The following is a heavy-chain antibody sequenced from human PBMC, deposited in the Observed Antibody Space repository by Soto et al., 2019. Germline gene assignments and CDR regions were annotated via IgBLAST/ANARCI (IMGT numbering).Heavy chain of an antibody. J-gene: IGHJ4*02. CDR3: ASHMSTN. CDR2: MNPNSGYT. V-gene: IGHV1-8*01. CDR1: GCTFTSHD. D-gene: IGHD2-2*01. Sequence: QVQLVQSGSEVKKPGASVKVSCKASGCTFTSHDINWMRQTTGQGLEWMGWMNPNSGYTNYAQNFQGRVTMTRDTSINTAYMELTNLRSEDTAIYYCASHMSTNWGQGTLVTVSS.